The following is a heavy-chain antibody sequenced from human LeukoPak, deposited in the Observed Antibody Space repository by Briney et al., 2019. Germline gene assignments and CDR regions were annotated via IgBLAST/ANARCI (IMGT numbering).Heavy chain of an antibody. V-gene: IGHV3-48*03. D-gene: IGHD5-18*01. CDR1: GFTFSNYE. J-gene: IGHJ4*02. Sequence: PGGSLRLSCAASGFTFSNYEMNWVRQAPGKGLEWVSYISRSGGTIYYADSVKGRFTISRDNAKNSLYLQMNSLRVEDTAVYYCARWGYSSGGGSYYFDFWGPGTLVTVSS. CDR3: ARWGYSSGGGSYYFDF. CDR2: ISRSGGTI.